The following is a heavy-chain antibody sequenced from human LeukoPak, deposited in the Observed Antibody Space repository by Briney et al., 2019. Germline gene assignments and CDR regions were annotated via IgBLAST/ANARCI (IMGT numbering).Heavy chain of an antibody. CDR3: ARTFLGDWYFDL. J-gene: IGHJ2*01. CDR1: GGSISSYY. Sequence: SETLSLTCTVFGGSISSYYWSWIRQPPGKGLEWIGCIYYSGSTNYNPSLKSRVTISVDTSKDQFSLKLISVTAADTAVYYCARTFLGDWYFDLWGRGTLVTVSS. CDR2: IYYSGST. D-gene: IGHD1-26*01. V-gene: IGHV4-59*01.